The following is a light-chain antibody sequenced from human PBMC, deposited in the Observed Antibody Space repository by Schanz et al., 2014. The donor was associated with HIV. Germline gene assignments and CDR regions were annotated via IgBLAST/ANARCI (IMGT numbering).Light chain of an antibody. CDR1: AFNVGHNF. CDR3: AAWDNSLSAVV. CDR2: ADH. V-gene: IGLV1-51*01. Sequence: QSVLTQPPSVSAAPGQRVTIPCSGGAFNVGHNFVFWYQQFPGTAPKLLIYADHQRPSEIPDRFSGSKSGSSATLGITGLQTGDEADYYCAAWDNSLSAVVFGGGTKLTVL. J-gene: IGLJ2*01.